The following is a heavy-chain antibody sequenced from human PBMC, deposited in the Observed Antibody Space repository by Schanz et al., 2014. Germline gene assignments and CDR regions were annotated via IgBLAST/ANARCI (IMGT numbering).Heavy chain of an antibody. Sequence: QVQLVESGGGLVQPGGSLRLSCTASGFIFSDYYMAWIRQAPGKGPEYVAYISSGGNTTYHSASVKGRFTISRDSAENSLYLQMNSLRDEDTAVYYCVRDSFFAFDYWGQGTLVTVSS. J-gene: IGHJ4*02. CDR1: GFIFSDYY. CDR3: VRDSFFAFDY. CDR2: ISSGGNTT. D-gene: IGHD3-3*01. V-gene: IGHV3-11*04.